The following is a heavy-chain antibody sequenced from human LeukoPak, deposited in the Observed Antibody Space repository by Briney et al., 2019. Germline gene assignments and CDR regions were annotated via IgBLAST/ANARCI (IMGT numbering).Heavy chain of an antibody. J-gene: IGHJ6*02. CDR2: ISSSGSTI. D-gene: IGHD3-3*01. CDR3: ARAWSGYAGGMDV. V-gene: IGHV3-48*03. Sequence: GGSLRLSCAASGFTFSGYEMNWVRQAPGKGLEWVSYISSSGSTIYYADSVNGRFTISRDNAKNSLYLQMNSLRAEDTAVYYCARAWSGYAGGMDVWGQGTTVTVSS. CDR1: GFTFSGYE.